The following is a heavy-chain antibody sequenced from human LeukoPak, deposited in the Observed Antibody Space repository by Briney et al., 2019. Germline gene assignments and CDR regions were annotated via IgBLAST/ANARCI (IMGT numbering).Heavy chain of an antibody. Sequence: PGGSLRLSCAASGFTVSTNYMTWVRQAPGKGLEWVSVIYSGGTTYYADSVKGRFTISRDNSKNTLYLQMNSLRAEDTAVYYCARRQSGDPAFDIWGPGTMVTVSS. CDR3: ARRQSGDPAFDI. CDR2: IYSGGTT. CDR1: GFTVSTNY. V-gene: IGHV3-53*01. D-gene: IGHD4-17*01. J-gene: IGHJ3*02.